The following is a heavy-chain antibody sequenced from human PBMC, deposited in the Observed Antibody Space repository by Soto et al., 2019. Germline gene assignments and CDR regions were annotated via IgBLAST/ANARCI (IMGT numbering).Heavy chain of an antibody. CDR2: LSRSGGAT. Sequence: EVQLLESGGGLVQPGGSLTLSCTASGFNTRFYSMSWVRQTPGKGLEWVAALSRSGGATYYADSVRGRFTISSDASKDTLFLQMSNLRAEDTALYYCSKGEMSTIRNSFDPWGQGTLVTVSS. V-gene: IGHV3-23*01. J-gene: IGHJ5*02. CDR1: GFNTRFYS. D-gene: IGHD1-7*01. CDR3: SKGEMSTIRNSFDP.